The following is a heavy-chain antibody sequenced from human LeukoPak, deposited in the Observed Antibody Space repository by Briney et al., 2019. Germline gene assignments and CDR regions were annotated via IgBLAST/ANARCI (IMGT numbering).Heavy chain of an antibody. J-gene: IGHJ3*02. CDR2: IYHSGST. Sequence: SETLSLTCAVSGGSISSSNWWSWVRQPPGKGLEWIGEIYHSGSTNYNPSLKSRVTISVDKSKNQFSLKLSSVTAADTAVYYCAREAYSGNYHAFDIWGQGTMVTVSS. CDR1: GGSISSSNW. D-gene: IGHD1-26*01. V-gene: IGHV4-4*02. CDR3: AREAYSGNYHAFDI.